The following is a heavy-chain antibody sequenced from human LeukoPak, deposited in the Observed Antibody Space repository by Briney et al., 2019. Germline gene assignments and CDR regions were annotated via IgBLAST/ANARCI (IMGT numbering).Heavy chain of an antibody. J-gene: IGHJ4*02. CDR2: VFYSGNN. Sequence: SETLSLTSTLPGGSLRRSYRRGIRQSRGKGLEWIAYVFYSGNNKYNPSLKSRVTLSVDTSKNQFSLKLNSVTAADTAIYYCARHDGWATGRYSFDYWGQGTLVTVSS. D-gene: IGHD1-26*01. CDR3: ARHDGWATGRYSFDY. CDR1: GGSLRRSY. V-gene: IGHV4-59*08.